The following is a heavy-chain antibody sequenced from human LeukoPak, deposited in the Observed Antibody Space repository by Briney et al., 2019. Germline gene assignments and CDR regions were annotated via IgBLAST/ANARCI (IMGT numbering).Heavy chain of an antibody. Sequence: GASVKVFCKAYGGTFSNYAFSWVRKAPGLGLEWMRRLIPLFGITHYAQNLEHRVTITADKSTSTAYMELSSLRSEDTAVYFCASLFTPLSGMDVWDQGTTVTVSS. D-gene: IGHD2-15*01. CDR3: ASLFTPLSGMDV. J-gene: IGHJ6*02. CDR2: LIPLFGIT. CDR1: GGTFSNYA. V-gene: IGHV1-69*04.